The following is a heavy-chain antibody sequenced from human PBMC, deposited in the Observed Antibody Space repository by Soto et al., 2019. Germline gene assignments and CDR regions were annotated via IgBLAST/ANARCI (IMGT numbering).Heavy chain of an antibody. D-gene: IGHD5-12*01. J-gene: IGHJ4*02. Sequence: GGSLRLSCAATGFTFGFNALSWVRQAPGKGLEWVSSISAGGVSTNYADPVRGRFTISRDNSKNTLYLQMNSLSAEDTAVYYCAKGGGRARGYNYGNTYFDYWGQGTRVTVSS. CDR1: GFTFGFNA. CDR3: AKGGGRARGYNYGNTYFDY. CDR2: ISAGGVST. V-gene: IGHV3-23*01.